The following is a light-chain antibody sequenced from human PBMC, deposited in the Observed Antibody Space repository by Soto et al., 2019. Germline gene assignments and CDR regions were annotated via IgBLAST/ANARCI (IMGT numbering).Light chain of an antibody. CDR2: NVT. CDR1: SSDVGGYNY. Sequence: QSALTQPASVSGSPGQSFTISCTGTSSDVGGYNYVSWYQQHPGKAPKLMIYNVTNRPSGVSNRFSGSKSGNTASLTISGLQDEDEDDYYCSSYTSSSTLLYVFGTGTKLTVL. V-gene: IGLV2-14*01. CDR3: SSYTSSSTLLYV. J-gene: IGLJ1*01.